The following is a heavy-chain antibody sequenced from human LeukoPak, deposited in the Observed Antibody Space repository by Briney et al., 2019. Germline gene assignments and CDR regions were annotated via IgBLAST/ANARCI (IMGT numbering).Heavy chain of an antibody. Sequence: PSESLSLTCTVSGGSISSSSYYWGWIRQPPGKGLEWIGSIYYSGSTYYNPSLKSRVTISVDTSKNQFSLELSSVTAADTAVFYCARHSWGYNYGHASFDYWGQGPLVTVTA. V-gene: IGHV4-39*01. CDR1: GGSISSSSYY. D-gene: IGHD5-18*01. CDR2: IYYSGST. J-gene: IGHJ4*02. CDR3: ARHSWGYNYGHASFDY.